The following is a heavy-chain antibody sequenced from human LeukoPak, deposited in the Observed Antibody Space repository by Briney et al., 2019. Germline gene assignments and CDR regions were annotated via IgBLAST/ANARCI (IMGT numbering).Heavy chain of an antibody. Sequence: GASVKVSCKASGYTFTGYYMHWVRQAPGQGLEWMGWINPNSGGTNYAQKLQGRVTMTTDTSTSTAYMELRSLRSDDTAVYYCARCGYQLLYGDWFDPWGQGTLVTVSS. J-gene: IGHJ5*02. CDR1: GYTFTGYY. CDR2: INPNSGGT. D-gene: IGHD2-2*02. V-gene: IGHV1-2*02. CDR3: ARCGYQLLYGDWFDP.